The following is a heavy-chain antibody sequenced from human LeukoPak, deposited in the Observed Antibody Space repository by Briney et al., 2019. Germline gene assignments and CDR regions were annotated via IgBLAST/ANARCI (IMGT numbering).Heavy chain of an antibody. V-gene: IGHV3-7*01. J-gene: IGHJ4*02. Sequence: GGSLRLSCAASGFTFSSYSMNWVRQAPGKGLEWVANIKQDGSEKYYVDSVKGRFTISRDNAKNSLYLQMNSLRAEDTAVYYCASEAFDYWGQGTLVTVSS. CDR2: IKQDGSEK. CDR1: GFTFSSYS. CDR3: ASEAFDY.